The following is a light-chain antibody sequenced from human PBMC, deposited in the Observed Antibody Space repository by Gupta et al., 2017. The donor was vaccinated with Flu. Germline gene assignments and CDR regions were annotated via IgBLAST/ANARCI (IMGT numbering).Light chain of an antibody. Sequence: TSSDVGAYKYVSCYQQHPGKALKLLSYDVSNRPSGVSNRFSGSKSGDTASLTIAGLQAEDEADYYCSSCTSSTTRVFGGVTRLTVL. V-gene: IGLV2-14*01. CDR1: SSDVGAYKY. CDR3: SSCTSSTTRV. J-gene: IGLJ2*01. CDR2: DVS.